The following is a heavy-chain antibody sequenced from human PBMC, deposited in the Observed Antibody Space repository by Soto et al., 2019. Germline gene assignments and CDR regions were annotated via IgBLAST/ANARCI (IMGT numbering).Heavy chain of an antibody. J-gene: IGHJ4*02. V-gene: IGHV4-30-4*01. CDR1: GGSISSGDYY. CDR3: AREGYYYDSSGAIDY. D-gene: IGHD3-22*01. Sequence: SETLSLTCTVSGGSISSGDYYWSWIRQPPGKGLEWIGYIYYSGSTYYNPSLKSRVTISVDTSKNQFSLKLSSVTAADTAVYYCAREGYYYDSSGAIDYWGQGTLVTVSS. CDR2: IYYSGST.